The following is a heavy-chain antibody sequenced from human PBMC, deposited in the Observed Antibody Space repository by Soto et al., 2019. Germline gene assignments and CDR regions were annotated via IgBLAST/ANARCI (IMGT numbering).Heavy chain of an antibody. J-gene: IGHJ6*02. V-gene: IGHV2-26*01. D-gene: IGHD3-3*01. CDR3: ARMAIFGVVQQTYGMDV. Sequence: PTLVNPTETLTLTCTVSGFSLSNARMGVSWIRQPPGKALEWLAHIFSNDEKSYSTSLKSRLTISKDTSKSQVVLTMTNMDPVDTATYYCARMAIFGVVQQTYGMDVWGQGTTVTVSS. CDR1: GFSLSNARMG. CDR2: IFSNDEK.